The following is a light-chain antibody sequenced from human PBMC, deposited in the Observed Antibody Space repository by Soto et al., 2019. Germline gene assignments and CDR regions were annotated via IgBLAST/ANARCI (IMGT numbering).Light chain of an antibody. CDR1: QSVSSNY. J-gene: IGKJ5*01. V-gene: IGKV3-20*01. CDR3: QHYGSSQA. Sequence: EIVLTQSPGILSLSPGERATLSCRASQSVSSNYLAWYQQKPGQAPRLLIYDASSRATVIPDRFSGSGSGTDFTLTISRLEPEDFAVYYCQHYGSSQAFGQGTRLEIK. CDR2: DAS.